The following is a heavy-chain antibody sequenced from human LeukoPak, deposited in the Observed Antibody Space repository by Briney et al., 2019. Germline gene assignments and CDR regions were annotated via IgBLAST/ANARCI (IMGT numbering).Heavy chain of an antibody. Sequence: GASVKVSCKASGYTFSNYYMHWVRQAPGQGLEWMGWINPSSGGTNFAQKFQGRVTMTRGTSISTAYMELHGLRSDDTAVYYCARHVSSSNEDYWGQGTLVTVSS. CDR2: INPSSGGT. CDR3: ARHVSSSNEDY. V-gene: IGHV1-2*02. J-gene: IGHJ4*02. D-gene: IGHD2-8*01. CDR1: GYTFSNYY.